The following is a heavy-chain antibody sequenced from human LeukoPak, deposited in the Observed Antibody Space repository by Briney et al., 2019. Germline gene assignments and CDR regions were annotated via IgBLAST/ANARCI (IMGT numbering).Heavy chain of an antibody. V-gene: IGHV3-33*01. D-gene: IGHD3-22*01. Sequence: QPGGSLRLSCAASGFTFSSYGMHWVRQAPGKGLEWVAVMWYDGSNKSYADSVKGRFTISRDNAKNSLYLQMNSLRAEDTAVYYCARAPRSSGYYSYYYYMDVWGKGTTVTVSS. CDR2: MWYDGSNK. J-gene: IGHJ6*03. CDR3: ARAPRSSGYYSYYYYMDV. CDR1: GFTFSSYG.